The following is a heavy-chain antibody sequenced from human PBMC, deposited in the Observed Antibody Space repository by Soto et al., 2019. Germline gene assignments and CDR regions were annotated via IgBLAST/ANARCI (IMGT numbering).Heavy chain of an antibody. CDR3: AREGSYYDILTGHHRTYYYGMDV. J-gene: IGHJ6*02. CDR2: IGTAGDT. CDR1: GFTFSSYD. Sequence: GGSLRLSCAASGFTFSSYDMHWVRQATGKGLEWVSAIGTAGDTYYPGSVKGRFTISRENAKNSLYLQMNSLRAGDTAVYYCAREGSYYDILTGHHRTYYYGMDVWGQGTTVTVSS. V-gene: IGHV3-13*01. D-gene: IGHD3-9*01.